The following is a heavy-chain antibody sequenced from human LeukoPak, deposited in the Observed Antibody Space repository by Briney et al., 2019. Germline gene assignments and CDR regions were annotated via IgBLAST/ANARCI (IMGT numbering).Heavy chain of an antibody. CDR1: GVSISSSNSY. CDR2: IDYTGNT. Sequence: SETLSLTCTVSGVSISSSNSYWGWIRQPPGKGLEWIGSIDYTGNTYYNASLKSRVTISIDTSNNQISLRLISVTATDTAMYYCARQTGSGLFTLPGGQGTLVTVSS. V-gene: IGHV4-39*01. CDR3: ARQTGSGLFTLP. D-gene: IGHD3/OR15-3a*01. J-gene: IGHJ4*02.